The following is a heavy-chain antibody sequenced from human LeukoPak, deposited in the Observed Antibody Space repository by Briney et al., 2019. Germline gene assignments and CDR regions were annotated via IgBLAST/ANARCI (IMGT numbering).Heavy chain of an antibody. CDR1: GFPFSSYA. J-gene: IGHJ4*02. D-gene: IGHD3-10*01. Sequence: PGGSLRLSCAASGFPFSSYAMNWVRQAPGKGLEWVSIIFGADKNTTYYADSVKGRFTVSRDNPKNTLDLQMTDLRPEDTAIYYCAKRNTMVRGGPCFDYWGQGILVAVSS. CDR2: IFGADKNTT. CDR3: AKRNTMVRGGPCFDY. V-gene: IGHV3-23*01.